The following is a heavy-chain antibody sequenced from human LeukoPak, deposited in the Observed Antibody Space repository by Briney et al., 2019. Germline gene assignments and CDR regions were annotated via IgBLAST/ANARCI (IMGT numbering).Heavy chain of an antibody. CDR2: IYYSGST. J-gene: IGHJ4*02. V-gene: IGHV4-59*01. CDR3: AREYYYDSSADYYFDY. Sequence: SETLSLTCTVSGGSISSYYWSWIRQPPGKGLEWIGYIYYSGSTNYNPSLKSRVTISVDTSKNRFSLKLSSVTAADTAVCYCAREYYYDSSADYYFDYWGQGTLVTVSS. CDR1: GGSISSYY. D-gene: IGHD3-22*01.